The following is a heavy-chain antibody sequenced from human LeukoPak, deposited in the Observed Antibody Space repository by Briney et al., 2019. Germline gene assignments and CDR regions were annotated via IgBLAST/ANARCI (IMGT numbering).Heavy chain of an antibody. CDR2: TSSDLNVK. V-gene: IGHV3-30-3*01. CDR1: GFTFRNYV. J-gene: IGHJ4*02. Sequence: GGSLRLSCAASGFTFRNYVIHWVRQAPGEGLEWVAVTSSDLNVKLYADSVKGRFTISRDNSRSTLYSQMNSLRPEDTAIYYCAREGYYGSGSPPSLYFDYWGQGTLVTVSS. CDR3: AREGYYGSGSPPSLYFDY. D-gene: IGHD3-10*01.